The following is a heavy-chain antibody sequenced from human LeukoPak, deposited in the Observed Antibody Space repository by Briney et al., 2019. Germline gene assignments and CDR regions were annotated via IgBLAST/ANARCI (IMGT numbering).Heavy chain of an antibody. CDR3: ARLVDYYYYMDV. Sequence: PGGSLRLSCAASGFTFSSYAMHWVRQAPGKGLEYVSAISSNGGSTYYANSVKGRFTISRDNSKNTLYLQMGSLRAEDMAVYYCARLVDYYYYMDVWGKGTTVTVSS. CDR1: GFTFSSYA. J-gene: IGHJ6*03. D-gene: IGHD5-24*01. CDR2: ISSNGGST. V-gene: IGHV3-64*01.